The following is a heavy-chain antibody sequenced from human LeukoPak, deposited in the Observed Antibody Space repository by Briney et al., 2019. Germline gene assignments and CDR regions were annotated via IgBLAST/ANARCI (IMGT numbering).Heavy chain of an antibody. Sequence: SETLSLTCTVSGYSISSGYYWGWIWQPPGKGLEWIGSIYHSGSTYYNPSLKSRVTISVDTSKNQFSLKLSSVTAADTAVYYCTRTHRSGPTGAWGQGTLVTVSS. CDR2: IYHSGST. CDR1: GYSISSGYY. D-gene: IGHD3-16*02. CDR3: TRTHRSGPTGA. J-gene: IGHJ4*02. V-gene: IGHV4-38-2*02.